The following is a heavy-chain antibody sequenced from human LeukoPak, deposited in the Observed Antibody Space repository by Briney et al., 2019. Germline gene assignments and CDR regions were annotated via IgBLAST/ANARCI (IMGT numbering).Heavy chain of an antibody. CDR1: GFTFSTYA. CDR3: AKVKTLMIVVVTPKLQRGDFDY. CDR2: ISGSGGST. D-gene: IGHD3-22*01. J-gene: IGHJ4*02. V-gene: IGHV3-23*01. Sequence: GGSLRLSCAASGFTFSTYAMSWVHQAPGKGLEWVSAISGSGGSTYYADSVKGRFTISRDNFKNTLYLQMNSLRAEDTAVYYCAKVKTLMIVVVTPKLQRGDFDYWGQGTLVTVSS.